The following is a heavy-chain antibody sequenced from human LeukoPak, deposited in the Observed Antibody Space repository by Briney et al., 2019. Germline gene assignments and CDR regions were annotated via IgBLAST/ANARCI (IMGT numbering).Heavy chain of an antibody. Sequence: PGGSLRLSCAASGFSFSTFTMHWIRQAPGKGLEWVTLISYDGSNKYYADSVKGRFTISRDNAKNSLYLQMNSLRAEDTAVYYCARDPLTYYDFWSGYSAHWGQGTLVTVSS. D-gene: IGHD3-3*01. J-gene: IGHJ4*02. V-gene: IGHV3-30-3*01. CDR1: GFSFSTFT. CDR3: ARDPLTYYDFWSGYSAH. CDR2: ISYDGSNK.